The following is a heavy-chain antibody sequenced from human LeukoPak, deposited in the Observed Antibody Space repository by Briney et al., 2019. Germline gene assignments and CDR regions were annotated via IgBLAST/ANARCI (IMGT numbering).Heavy chain of an antibody. CDR1: GFTFSSFG. J-gene: IGHJ4*02. D-gene: IGHD1-26*01. CDR2: ISSSGSTI. V-gene: IGHV3-48*01. CDR3: AKDRGWELRILDY. Sequence: GGSLRLSCAAYGFTFSSFGMSWVRQAPGKGLEWVSYISSSGSTIYYADSVKGRFTISRDNSKNTLYLQMNSLKPEDTAVYYCAKDRGWELRILDYWGQGTLVTVSS.